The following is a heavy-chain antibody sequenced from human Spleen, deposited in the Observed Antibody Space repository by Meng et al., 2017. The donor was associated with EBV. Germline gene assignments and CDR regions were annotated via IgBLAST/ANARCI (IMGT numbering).Heavy chain of an antibody. CDR3: ARRDIGLIAWSPERSDY. CDR1: GGSLESNNW. Sequence: VELVEAGPGLVKLSGTVSLACVVSGGSLESNNWWTWVRQPPGKGLDWIGEIYRSGITNYNPSLESRVTISVDKSNSHFTLRLTSVTAADTAIYYCARRDIGLIAWSPERSDYWGQGTLVTVSS. CDR2: IYRSGIT. J-gene: IGHJ4*02. V-gene: IGHV4-4*02. D-gene: IGHD2-21*01.